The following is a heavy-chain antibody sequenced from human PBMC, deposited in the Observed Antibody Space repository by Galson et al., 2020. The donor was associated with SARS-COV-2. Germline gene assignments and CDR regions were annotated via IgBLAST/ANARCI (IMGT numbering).Heavy chain of an antibody. V-gene: IGHV3-30*04. J-gene: IGHJ4*02. Sequence: GGSLRLSCAASGFTFSSYAMHWVRQAPGKGLEWVAVISYDGSNKYYADSVKGRFTISRDNSKNTLYLQMNSLRAEDTAVYYCARDLLGILYYCDYWGQGTLVTVSS. CDR1: GFTFSSYA. CDR2: ISYDGSNK. D-gene: IGHD7-27*01. CDR3: ARDLLGILYYCDY.